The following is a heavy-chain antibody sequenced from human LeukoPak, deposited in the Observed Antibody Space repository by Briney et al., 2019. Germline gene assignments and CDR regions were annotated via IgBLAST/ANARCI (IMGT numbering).Heavy chain of an antibody. CDR3: AKDIGSGSYFTYYFDY. CDR1: GFTFDDYA. V-gene: IGHV3-9*01. Sequence: GRSLRLSCAASGFTFDDYAMHWVRQAPGKGLEWVSGISWNSGSIGYADSVKGRFTISRDNAKNSLYLQMNSLRAEDTAFYYCAKDIGSGSYFTYYFDYWGQGTLVTVSS. D-gene: IGHD1-26*01. J-gene: IGHJ4*02. CDR2: ISWNSGSI.